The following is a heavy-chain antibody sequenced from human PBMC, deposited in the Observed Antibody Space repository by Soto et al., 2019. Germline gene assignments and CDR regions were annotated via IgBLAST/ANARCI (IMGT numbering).Heavy chain of an antibody. CDR1: GFTFSYYY. CDR3: AGPNVVPAAYYYYGMDV. J-gene: IGHJ6*02. Sequence: PGGSLRLSCAASGFTFSYYYMSWIRQSPGKGLEWVSYISSSGSTIYYADSVKGRFTISRDNAKNSLYLQMNSLRAEDTAVYYCAGPNVVPAAYYYYGMDVWGQGTTVTVSS. V-gene: IGHV3-11*01. D-gene: IGHD2-2*01. CDR2: ISSSGSTI.